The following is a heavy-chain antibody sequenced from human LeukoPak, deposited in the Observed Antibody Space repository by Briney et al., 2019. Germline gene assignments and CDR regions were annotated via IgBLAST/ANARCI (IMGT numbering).Heavy chain of an antibody. CDR3: TRVSRTYYYDSSGSRVSFDI. Sequence: SETLSLTCTVSGYSISSGYYWGWIRQPPGKGLEWNGSIYHSGSTYYNPSLKSRVTISVDTSKNQFSLKLSSVTAADTAVYYCTRVSRTYYYDSSGSRVSFDIWGQGTMVTVSS. CDR1: GYSISSGYY. V-gene: IGHV4-38-2*02. D-gene: IGHD3-22*01. CDR2: IYHSGST. J-gene: IGHJ3*02.